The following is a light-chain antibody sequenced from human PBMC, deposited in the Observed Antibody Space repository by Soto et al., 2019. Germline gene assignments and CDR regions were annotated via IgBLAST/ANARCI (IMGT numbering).Light chain of an antibody. Sequence: EIVLTQSPGTLSLSPGERAILSCRASQSVSSDSLAWYRQKPGQAPRLLVYDASSRATGIPDRFSGSGSGTDFTLTISRLEPDDFAGYYCQQYGSAPRTFGQGTQVEIK. V-gene: IGKV3-20*01. CDR1: QSVSSDS. CDR2: DAS. CDR3: QQYGSAPRT. J-gene: IGKJ1*01.